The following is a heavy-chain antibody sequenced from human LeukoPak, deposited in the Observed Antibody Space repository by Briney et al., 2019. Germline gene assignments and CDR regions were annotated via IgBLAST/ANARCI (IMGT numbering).Heavy chain of an antibody. V-gene: IGHV3-23*01. CDR1: GFTFTNYA. J-gene: IGHJ6*03. Sequence: PGGSLRLSCAASGFTFTNYAMSWVRQTPGKGLEWVAATVGSRPDTYHADSVKGRFIISRDNVKNALYLQMNSLRVEDTAVYYCARGERSGWNWGSMDVWGNGTMVTVSS. CDR3: ARGERSGWNWGSMDV. D-gene: IGHD6-19*01. CDR2: TVGSRPDT.